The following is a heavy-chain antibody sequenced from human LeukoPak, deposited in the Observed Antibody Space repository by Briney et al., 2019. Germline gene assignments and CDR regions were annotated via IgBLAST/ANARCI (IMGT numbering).Heavy chain of an antibody. CDR2: ISSSGSTI. J-gene: IGHJ5*02. Sequence: PGGSLRLSCTASGFTFSSYEMNWVRQAPGKGLEWVSYISSSGSTIYYADSVKGRFTISRDNAKNSLYLQMNGLRAEDTAVYYCARDRSYYDGAWFDPWGQGTLVTVSS. CDR1: GFTFSSYE. CDR3: ARDRSYYDGAWFDP. D-gene: IGHD3-22*01. V-gene: IGHV3-48*03.